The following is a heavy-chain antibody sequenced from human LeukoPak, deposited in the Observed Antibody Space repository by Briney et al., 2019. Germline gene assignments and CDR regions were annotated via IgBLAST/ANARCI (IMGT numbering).Heavy chain of an antibody. CDR2: INPNSGGT. J-gene: IGHJ4*02. CDR1: GYTFTGYY. Sequence: ASVKVSCKASGYTFTGYYMHWARQAPGQGLEWMGWINPNSGGTNYAQKFQGRVTMTRDTSISTAYMELSRLRSDDTAVYYCAREREEMATLNYWGQGTLVTVSS. CDR3: AREREEMATLNY. D-gene: IGHD5-24*01. V-gene: IGHV1-2*02.